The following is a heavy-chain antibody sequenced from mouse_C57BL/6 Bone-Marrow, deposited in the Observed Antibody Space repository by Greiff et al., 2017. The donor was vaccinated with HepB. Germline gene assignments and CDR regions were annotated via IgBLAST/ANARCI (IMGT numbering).Heavy chain of an antibody. CDR1: GFNIKDDY. J-gene: IGHJ1*03. D-gene: IGHD2-5*01. CDR2: IDPENGDT. V-gene: IGHV14-4*01. Sequence: EVQLQQSGAELVRPGASVKLSCTASGFNIKDDYMHWVKQRPEQGLEWIGWIDPENGDTEYASKFQGKATRTADTSSNTAYLQLSSLTSEDTAVYYCTTLYSNHWYFDVWGTGTTVTVSS. CDR3: TTLYSNHWYFDV.